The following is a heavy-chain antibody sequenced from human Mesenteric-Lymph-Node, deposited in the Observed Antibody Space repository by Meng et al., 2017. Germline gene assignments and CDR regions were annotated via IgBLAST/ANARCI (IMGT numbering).Heavy chain of an antibody. CDR2: VNIEGTSK. V-gene: IGHV3-74*01. Sequence: GESLKISCAASGFTFTDHWMHWVRQAAGKGLEWLSRVNIEGTSKSYADSVKGRFTISKDNTKNTLYLQMNSLRAEDTGVYYCGRDRDYGDYIAPWGQGVLVTVSS. CDR1: GFTFTDHW. D-gene: IGHD4-17*01. CDR3: GRDRDYGDYIAP. J-gene: IGHJ5*02.